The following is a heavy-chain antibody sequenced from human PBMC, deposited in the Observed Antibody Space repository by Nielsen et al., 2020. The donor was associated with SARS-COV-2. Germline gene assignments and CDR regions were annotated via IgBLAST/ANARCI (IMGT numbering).Heavy chain of an antibody. CDR1: GGSISSSSYY. D-gene: IGHD4-17*01. CDR2: IYYSGST. CDR3: AMTRRAQIYGDYALWFDP. J-gene: IGHJ5*02. Sequence: SETLSLTCTVSGGSISSSSYYWGWIRQPPGKGLEWIGSIYYSGSTYYNPSLKSRVTISVDTSKNQFSLKLSSVTAADTAVYYCAMTRRAQIYGDYALWFDPWGQGTLVTVSS. V-gene: IGHV4-39*07.